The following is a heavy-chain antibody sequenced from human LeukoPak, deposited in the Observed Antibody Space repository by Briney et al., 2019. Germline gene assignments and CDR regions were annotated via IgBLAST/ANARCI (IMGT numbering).Heavy chain of an antibody. CDR2: INHSGST. Sequence: SETLSLTCAVYGGSFSGYYWSWIRQPPGKGLEWIGEINHSGSTNYNPSLKSRVTISVDTSKNRFSLKLSSVTAADTAVYYCARGRSSSFPFDYWGQGTLVTVSS. V-gene: IGHV4-34*01. J-gene: IGHJ4*02. D-gene: IGHD6-13*01. CDR3: ARGRSSSFPFDY. CDR1: GGSFSGYY.